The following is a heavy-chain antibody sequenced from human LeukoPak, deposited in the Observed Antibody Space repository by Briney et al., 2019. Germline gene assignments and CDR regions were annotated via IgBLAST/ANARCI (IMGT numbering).Heavy chain of an antibody. D-gene: IGHD1-26*01. V-gene: IGHV3-30*04. CDR2: VSNDAYNK. CDR3: ARDFSGASRIDY. J-gene: IGHJ4*02. CDR1: GFSFKTYA. Sequence: GGSLRLSCAASGFSFKTYAMHLVRQAPGKGLEWVAVVSNDAYNKYYADSVKGRFTISRDNSKNTLYLQMNSLRGEDTAVYYCARDFSGASRIDYWGQGTLVTVSS.